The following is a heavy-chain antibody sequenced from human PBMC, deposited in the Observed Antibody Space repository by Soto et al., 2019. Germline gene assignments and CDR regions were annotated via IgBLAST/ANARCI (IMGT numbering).Heavy chain of an antibody. V-gene: IGHV3-15*07. J-gene: IGHJ4*02. CDR2: IKRKTDGGTT. CDR1: GFTFSKAW. D-gene: IGHD3-9*01. CDR3: TTDLRYFDWYVEMPYYFDY. Sequence: PGGSLRLSCAASGFTFSKAWMNWVRQAPGKGLEWVGRIKRKTDGGTTDYAAPVKGRFTTSRDDSKTTLYLQMNSLKTEDTAVYYCTTDLRYFDWYVEMPYYFDYWGQGTLVTVSS.